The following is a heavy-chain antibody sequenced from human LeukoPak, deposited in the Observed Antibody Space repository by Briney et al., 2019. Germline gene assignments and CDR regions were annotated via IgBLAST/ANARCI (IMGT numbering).Heavy chain of an antibody. V-gene: IGHV3-9*03. D-gene: IGHD3-10*01. CDR2: ISWNSGSI. CDR3: AKGGVRGVINALDYFDY. CDR1: GFTFDDYA. J-gene: IGHJ4*02. Sequence: GGSLRLSCAASGFTFDDYAMHWVRQAPGKGLEWVSGISWNSGSIGYADSVKGRFTISRDNAKNSLYLQMNSLRAEDMALYYCAKGGVRGVINALDYFDYWGQGTLVTVSS.